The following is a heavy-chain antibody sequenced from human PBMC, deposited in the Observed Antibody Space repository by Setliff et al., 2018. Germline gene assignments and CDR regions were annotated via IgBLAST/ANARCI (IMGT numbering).Heavy chain of an antibody. CDR3: ARDPGRTYYYDSSGYENAFDI. D-gene: IGHD3-22*01. Sequence: SETLSLTCSVSGGSIDSHYWSWIRQPPGKGLEWIGSIYYSGSTNYNPSLKSRVTISVDTSKNQFSLKLSSVTAADTAVYYCARDPGRTYYYDSSGYENAFDIWGQGTMVTVSS. V-gene: IGHV4-59*11. CDR1: GGSIDSHY. CDR2: IYYSGST. J-gene: IGHJ3*02.